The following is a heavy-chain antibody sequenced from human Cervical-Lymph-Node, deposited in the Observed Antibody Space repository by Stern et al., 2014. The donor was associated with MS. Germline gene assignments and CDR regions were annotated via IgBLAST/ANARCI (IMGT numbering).Heavy chain of an antibody. CDR1: GGTFNNHV. V-gene: IGHV1-69*06. CDR2: IVPLFGTP. CDR3: ANRDMGYTYGRHDY. J-gene: IGHJ4*02. D-gene: IGHD5-12*01. Sequence: QVQLQSGAEVKKPGSSVKVSCKASGGTFNNHVISWVRQARGQGLEWMGGIVPLFGTPDYARKLQGRVTITADKSTSTVHMVLSSLNREDTGIYYCANRDMGYTYGRHDYWGQGTLVTVS.